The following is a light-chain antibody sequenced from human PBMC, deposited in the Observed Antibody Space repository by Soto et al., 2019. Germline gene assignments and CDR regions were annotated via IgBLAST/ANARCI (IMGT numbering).Light chain of an antibody. Sequence: RVMTQSPATLSLSPGERATLSCRASQSVGTNVAWYQQKPGQAPRLLIYGASTRATDIPARFSGSGSGTDVSPTISSLQSDDFAVYYCQQYNNWPPWTFGQGTKVEVK. CDR2: GAS. CDR3: QQYNNWPPWT. CDR1: QSVGTN. J-gene: IGKJ1*01. V-gene: IGKV3-15*01.